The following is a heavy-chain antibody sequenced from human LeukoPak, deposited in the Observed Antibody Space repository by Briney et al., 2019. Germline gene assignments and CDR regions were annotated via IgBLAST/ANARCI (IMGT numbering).Heavy chain of an antibody. Sequence: ASVKVSCKVSGYTLTELSMHWVRQAPGKGLEWMGGFDPEDGETIYAQKFQGRVTMTEDASTDTAYMELGSLRSEDTAVYYCSSGLSVLRSNNTPVDYWGQGTLVTVSS. D-gene: IGHD4-17*01. V-gene: IGHV1-24*01. CDR3: SSGLSVLRSNNTPVDY. CDR2: FDPEDGET. J-gene: IGHJ4*02. CDR1: GYTLTELS.